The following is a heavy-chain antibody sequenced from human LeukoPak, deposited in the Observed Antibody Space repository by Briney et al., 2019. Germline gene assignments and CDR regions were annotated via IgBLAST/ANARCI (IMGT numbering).Heavy chain of an antibody. CDR2: IRKKGYGETT. V-gene: IGHV3-49*03. D-gene: IGHD4-17*01. CDR3: SRGLHDYGDYNYYFDQ. Sequence: PGGSLRLSCTASGFTLGDEAWSWFRQAPGKGLEWICFIRKKGYGETTDYAASVRGRFTISRDDAKSIVYLQMNSLKTEDTALYYCSRGLHDYGDYNYYFDQWGRGTLVTVSS. J-gene: IGHJ4*02. CDR1: GFTLGDEA.